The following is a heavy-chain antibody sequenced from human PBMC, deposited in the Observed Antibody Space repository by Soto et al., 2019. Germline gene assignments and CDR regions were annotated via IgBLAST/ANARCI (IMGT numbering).Heavy chain of an antibody. CDR1: GYTFTSYG. D-gene: IGHD6-13*01. CDR2: ISAYNGNT. CDR3: ARDLAAAGKGAAAVDY. V-gene: IGHV1-18*01. J-gene: IGHJ4*02. Sequence: GASVKVSCKASGYTFTSYGISWVRQAPGQGLEWMGWISAYNGNTNYAQKLQGRVTMTTDTSTSTAYMELRSLRSDDTAVYYCARDLAAAGKGAAAVDYWGQGTLVTVSS.